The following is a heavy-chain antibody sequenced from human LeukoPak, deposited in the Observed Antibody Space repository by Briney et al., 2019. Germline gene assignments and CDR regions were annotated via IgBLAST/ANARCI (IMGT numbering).Heavy chain of an antibody. V-gene: IGHV1-24*01. J-gene: IGHJ5*02. Sequence: ASVKVSCKVSGYTLTELSMHWVRQAPGKGLEWMGGFDPEDGETIYAQKFQGGVTMTEDTSTDTAYMELSSLRSEDTAVYYCATVNIGPDSRGSWFDPWGQGTLVSVSS. CDR3: ATVNIGPDSRGSWFDP. D-gene: IGHD3-22*01. CDR2: FDPEDGET. CDR1: GYTLTELS.